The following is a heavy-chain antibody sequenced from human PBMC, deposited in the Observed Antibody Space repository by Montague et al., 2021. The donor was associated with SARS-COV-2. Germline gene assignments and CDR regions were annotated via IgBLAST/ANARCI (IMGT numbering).Heavy chain of an antibody. CDR3: ARVGFGYCSGGSCYRAFDY. V-gene: IGHV4-59*01. CDR2: IYYSGST. D-gene: IGHD2-15*01. J-gene: IGHJ4*02. Sequence: SETLSPTCTVSGGSISSYYWSWIRQPPGKGLGWIGYIYYSGSTNYNPSLKSRVTISVDTSKNQFSLKLSSVTAADTAVYYCARVGFGYCSGGSCYRAFDYWGQGTLVTVSS. CDR1: GGSISSYY.